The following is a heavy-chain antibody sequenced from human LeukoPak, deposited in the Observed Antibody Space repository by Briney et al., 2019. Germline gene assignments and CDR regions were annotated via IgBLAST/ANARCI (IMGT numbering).Heavy chain of an antibody. J-gene: IGHJ3*02. D-gene: IGHD1-1*01. V-gene: IGHV4-30-2*01. CDR2: IYHSGST. CDR3: EMRKGVEGAFDI. Sequence: SETLSLTCTVSGGSISSGGYYWSWIRQPPGKGLEWIGYIYHSGSTYYNPSLKSRVTISVDRSKNQFSLKLSSVTAADTAVYYCEMRKGVEGAFDIWGQGTMVTASS. CDR1: GGSISSGGYY.